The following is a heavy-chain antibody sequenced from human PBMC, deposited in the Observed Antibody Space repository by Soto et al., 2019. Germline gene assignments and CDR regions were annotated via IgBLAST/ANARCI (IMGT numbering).Heavy chain of an antibody. CDR1: GFTFRSYA. CDR2: ISSTSTYT. CDR3: ARESEDLPSNFDY. Sequence: PGGSLRLSCAASGFTFRSYAMNWVRQTQEKGLEWVSSISSTSTYTHYADSVKGRFTISRDNANNSLFLHMNSLRAEDTAIYYCARESEDLPSNFDYWGQGTLVTVSS. V-gene: IGHV3-21*01. J-gene: IGHJ4*02.